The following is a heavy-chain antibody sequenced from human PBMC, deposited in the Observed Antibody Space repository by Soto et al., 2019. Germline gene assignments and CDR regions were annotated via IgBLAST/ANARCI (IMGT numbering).Heavy chain of an antibody. CDR1: GVSFSGYY. CDR2: INHSGST. Sequence: SETLSLTCAVYGVSFSGYYWSWIRQPPGKGLEWIGEINHSGSTNYNPSLKSRVSISVDTSKNQFSLKLKSVTAADTAVFYCAGLFPYVSSGYHLNYLGQGTLVTVSS. J-gene: IGHJ4*02. CDR3: AGLFPYVSSGYHLNY. D-gene: IGHD3-22*01. V-gene: IGHV4-34*01.